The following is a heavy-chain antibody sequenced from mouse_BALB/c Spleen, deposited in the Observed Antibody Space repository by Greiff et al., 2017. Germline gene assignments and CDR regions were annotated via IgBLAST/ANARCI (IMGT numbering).Heavy chain of an antibody. CDR3: ARRGIYYDYDEGFAY. CDR2: IDPENGDT. V-gene: IGHV14-4*02. Sequence: VQLQQSGAELVRSGASVKLSCTASGFNIKDYYMHWVKQRPEQGLEWIGWIDPENGDTEYAPKFQGKATMTADTSSSTAYMQLSSLTSEDSAVYYCARRGIYYDYDEGFAYWGQGTLVTVSA. D-gene: IGHD2-4*01. CDR1: GFNIKDYY. J-gene: IGHJ3*01.